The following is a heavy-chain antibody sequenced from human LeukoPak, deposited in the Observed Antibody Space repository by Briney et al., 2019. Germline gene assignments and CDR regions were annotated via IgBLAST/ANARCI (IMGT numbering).Heavy chain of an antibody. Sequence: SETLSLTCTVSGGSISSYYWSWIRQPPGKGLEWIGYIYYSGSTNYNPSLKSRVTISIDTSKNQFSLRLSSVTAADTAVYYCARIRSRKWGFDYWGQGTLVTVSS. D-gene: IGHD1-26*01. CDR2: IYYSGST. V-gene: IGHV4-59*12. J-gene: IGHJ4*02. CDR3: ARIRSRKWGFDY. CDR1: GGSISSYY.